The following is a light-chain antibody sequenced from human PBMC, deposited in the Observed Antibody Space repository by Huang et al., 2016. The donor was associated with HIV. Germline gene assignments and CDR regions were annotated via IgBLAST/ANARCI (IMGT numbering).Light chain of an antibody. V-gene: IGKV3-11*01. CDR3: QQRGNWQLT. CDR2: DAS. J-gene: IGKJ4*01. CDR1: QGLANY. Sequence: EIVLTQSPATLSLSPGERATLSCRASQGLANYLAWYQQKPGQAPRLLIYDASHRATGIPARFSGRGSGTDFTLTISSLEPEDFAVYYCQQRGNWQLTFGGGTKVEIK.